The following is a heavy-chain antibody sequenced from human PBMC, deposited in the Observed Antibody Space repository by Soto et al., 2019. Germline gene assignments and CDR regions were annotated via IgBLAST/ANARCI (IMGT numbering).Heavy chain of an antibody. D-gene: IGHD1-26*01. CDR1: GYTFTSYG. J-gene: IGHJ4*02. Sequence: VKVSCKASGYTFTSYGISWVRQAPGQGLEWMGWISAYNGNTNYAQKLQGRVTMTTDTSTSTDYMELRSLRSDDTAVYYCAREGGSYGFDYWGQGTLVIVSS. CDR3: AREGGSYGFDY. CDR2: ISAYNGNT. V-gene: IGHV1-18*01.